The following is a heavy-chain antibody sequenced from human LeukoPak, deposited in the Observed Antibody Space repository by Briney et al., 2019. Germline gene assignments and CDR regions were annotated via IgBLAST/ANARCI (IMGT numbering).Heavy chain of an antibody. J-gene: IGHJ4*02. CDR1: GGSVSGYF. CDR2: IHTSGTT. D-gene: IGHD1-14*01. CDR3: ARDPAGHGRYFDY. V-gene: IGHV4-4*07. Sequence: RTSETLSLTCTVSGGSVSGYFCTWLRQSAGAGLECIGRIHTSGTTYYNPSLRSRVSMSVDTSNNKFSLRLSSVTAADTAVYYCARDPAGHGRYFDYWGQGTLVTVSS.